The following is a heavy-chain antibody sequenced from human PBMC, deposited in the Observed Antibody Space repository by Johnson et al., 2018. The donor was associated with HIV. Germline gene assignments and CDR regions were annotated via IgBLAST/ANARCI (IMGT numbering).Heavy chain of an antibody. CDR3: ARSITMIVFTFDI. CDR2: ISYDGSNK. V-gene: IGHV3-30-3*01. CDR1: GFTFSSYA. Sequence: QMQLVESGGGVVQSGRSLRLSCAASGFTFSSYAMHWVRQAPGKGLEWVAVISYDGSNKYYADSVKGRFTISRDNSKNTLYLQMNSLRAEDTAVYYCARSITMIVFTFDIWGQGTMVTVSS. J-gene: IGHJ3*02. D-gene: IGHD3-22*01.